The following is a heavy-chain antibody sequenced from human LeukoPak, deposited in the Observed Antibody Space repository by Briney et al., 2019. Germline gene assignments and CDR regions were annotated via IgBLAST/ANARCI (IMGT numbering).Heavy chain of an antibody. J-gene: IGHJ4*02. D-gene: IGHD3-10*01. CDR3: ARGPWFGELFSFDY. CDR1: GGSISTYY. CDR2: IYTSGST. Sequence: PSETLSLTCTVSGGSISTYYWSWIRQPAGKGLEYIGRIYTSGSTNYNPSLKSRVTMSVDTSKNQFSLKLSSVTAADTAVYYCARGPWFGELFSFDYWGQGTLVTVSS. V-gene: IGHV4-4*07.